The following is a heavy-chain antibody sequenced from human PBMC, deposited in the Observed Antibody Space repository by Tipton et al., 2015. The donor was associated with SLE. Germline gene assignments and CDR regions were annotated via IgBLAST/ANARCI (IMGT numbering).Heavy chain of an antibody. CDR2: IFPEDSDA. CDR1: GYIFTDYW. J-gene: IGHJ3*02. V-gene: IGHV5-51*01. D-gene: IGHD5-24*01. CDR3: ARTDLYQDGFDI. Sequence: QLVQSGAELKKPGESLKISCKGSGYIFTDYWIGWVRQMPGQGLEWMGIIFPEDSDARYSPSFQGHVTISSDKSIPTAYLQWSSLKASDTAMYYCARTDLYQDGFDIWGQGTMVTVSS.